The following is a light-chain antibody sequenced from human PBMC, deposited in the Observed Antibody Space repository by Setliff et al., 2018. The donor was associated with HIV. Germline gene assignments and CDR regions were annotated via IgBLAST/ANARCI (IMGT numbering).Light chain of an antibody. J-gene: IGLJ1*01. CDR3: AAWDDNLNGYV. V-gene: IGLV1-44*01. CDR1: FSNIGRNT. CDR2: ANF. Sequence: QSALTQPPSASGTPGQRVTISCSGSFSNIGRNTINWYQQLPRTAPKLLIFANFQRPSGVPDRFSGAKSGTSASLAISGLQSEDEADYFCAAWDDNLNGYVFGPGTKVTVL.